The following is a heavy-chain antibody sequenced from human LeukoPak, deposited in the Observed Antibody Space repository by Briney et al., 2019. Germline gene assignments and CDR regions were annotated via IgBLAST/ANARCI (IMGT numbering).Heavy chain of an antibody. Sequence: GGSLRLSCAASGFTFSSYAMNWVRQAPGKGLERVSGISGSGGTTSYADSVKGRFTISRDNSKNTLYLLMNSLRAEDTAVYYCAKDVSTGYYTSDYWGQGTLVTVSS. J-gene: IGHJ4*02. D-gene: IGHD3-22*01. V-gene: IGHV3-23*01. CDR1: GFTFSSYA. CDR3: AKDVSTGYYTSDY. CDR2: ISGSGGTT.